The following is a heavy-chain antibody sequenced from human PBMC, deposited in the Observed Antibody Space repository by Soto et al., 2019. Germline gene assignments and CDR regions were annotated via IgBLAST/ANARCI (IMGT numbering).Heavy chain of an antibody. D-gene: IGHD3-9*01. Sequence: GASVKVSCKASGYTFTTYGISWVRQAPGQGLEWMGWISAYSGNTNSAQKYQGRVTMTTDTSTSTAYMELRSLRSDDTAVYYCAREGYYDVLTGPDYWGQGTLVTV. V-gene: IGHV1-18*01. CDR2: ISAYSGNT. CDR3: AREGYYDVLTGPDY. CDR1: GYTFTTYG. J-gene: IGHJ4*02.